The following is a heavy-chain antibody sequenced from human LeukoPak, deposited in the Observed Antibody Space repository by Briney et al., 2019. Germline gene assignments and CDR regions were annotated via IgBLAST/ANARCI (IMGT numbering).Heavy chain of an antibody. V-gene: IGHV1-69*05. D-gene: IGHD3-10*01. CDR2: IIPIFGTA. J-gene: IGHJ5*02. CDR3: AREPWSYYGSGSINWFDP. Sequence: SVKVSCKASGGTFSSYAISWVRQAPGQGLEWMGRIIPIFGTANYAQKFQGRVTITTDESTSTAYMELSSLRSEDTAVYYCAREPWSYYGSGSINWFDPWGQGTLVTVSS. CDR1: GGTFSSYA.